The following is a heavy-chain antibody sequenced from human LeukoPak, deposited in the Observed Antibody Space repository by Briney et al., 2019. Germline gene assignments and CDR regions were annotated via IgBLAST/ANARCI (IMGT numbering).Heavy chain of an antibody. CDR2: IYTSGST. V-gene: IGHV4-4*07. Sequence: PSETLSLTCTVSGGSISSYYWSWIRQPAGKGLEWIGRIYTSGSTNYNPSLKSRVTISVDTSKNQFSLKLSSVTAADTAVYYCAREYYEYYYYYYMDVWGKGTTVTISS. D-gene: IGHD2/OR15-2a*01. CDR1: GGSISSYY. CDR3: AREYYEYYYYYYMDV. J-gene: IGHJ6*03.